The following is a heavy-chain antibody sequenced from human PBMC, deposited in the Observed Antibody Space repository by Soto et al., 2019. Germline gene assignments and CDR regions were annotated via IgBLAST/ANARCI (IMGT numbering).Heavy chain of an antibody. Sequence: GGSLRLSCAASGFTFSSYSMNWVRQAPGKGLEWVSSISSSSSYIYYADSVKGRFTIPRDNAKNSLYLQMNSLRAEDTAVYYCARDYVTMVRGALDAFDIWGQGTMVTVSS. D-gene: IGHD3-10*01. J-gene: IGHJ3*02. CDR2: ISSSSSYI. CDR3: ARDYVTMVRGALDAFDI. V-gene: IGHV3-21*01. CDR1: GFTFSSYS.